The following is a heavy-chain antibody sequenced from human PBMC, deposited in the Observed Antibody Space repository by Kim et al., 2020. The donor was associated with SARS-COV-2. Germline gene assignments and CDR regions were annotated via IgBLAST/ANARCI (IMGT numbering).Heavy chain of an antibody. CDR3: ARASLYGGFGGASLFDP. J-gene: IGHJ5*02. D-gene: IGHD3-10*01. CDR1: GFTFSSYG. V-gene: IGHV3-33*01. CDR2: IWYDGSNK. Sequence: GGSLRLSCAASGFTFSSYGMHWVRQAPGKGLEWVAVIWYDGSNKYYADSVKGRFTISRDNSKNTLYLQMNSLRAEDTAVYYCARASLYGGFGGASLFDPWGQGTLVTVSS.